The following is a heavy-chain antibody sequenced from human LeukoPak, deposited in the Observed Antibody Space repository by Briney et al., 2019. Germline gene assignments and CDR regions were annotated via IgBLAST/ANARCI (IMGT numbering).Heavy chain of an antibody. Sequence: GASVKVSCKASGYTFTSYGISWVRQAPGQGLEWMGWISAYNGNTNYAQKLQGRVTMTTDTSTSTAYMELSSLRSEDTAVYYCARVDGIAVAGTLFTSGYYFDYWGQGTLVTVSS. V-gene: IGHV1-18*01. D-gene: IGHD6-19*01. CDR1: GYTFTSYG. CDR3: ARVDGIAVAGTLFTSGYYFDY. J-gene: IGHJ4*02. CDR2: ISAYNGNT.